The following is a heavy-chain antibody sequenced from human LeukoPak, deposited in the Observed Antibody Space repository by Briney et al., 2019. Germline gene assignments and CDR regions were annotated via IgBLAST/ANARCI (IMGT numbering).Heavy chain of an antibody. CDR2: INPSGGST. J-gene: IGHJ4*02. Sequence: GASVKVSCKASGYTFTSYYMHWVRQAPGQGLEWMGIINPSGGSTSYAQKLQGRVTMTRDTSTSTVYMELSSLRSEDTAVYYCARDRRSRELRYWGQGTLVTVSS. D-gene: IGHD1-26*01. CDR3: ARDRRSRELRY. CDR1: GYTFTSYY. V-gene: IGHV1-46*01.